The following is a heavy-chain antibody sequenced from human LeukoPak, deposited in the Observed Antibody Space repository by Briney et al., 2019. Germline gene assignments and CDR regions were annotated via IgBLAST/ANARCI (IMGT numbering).Heavy chain of an antibody. CDR1: GGSFSGYY. CDR3: ARHVPTTVTTFLDY. CDR2: INHSGST. V-gene: IGHV4-34*01. D-gene: IGHD4-17*01. J-gene: IGHJ4*02. Sequence: RTSETLSLTCAVYGGSFSGYYWSWIRQPPGKGLEWIGEINHSGSTNYNPSLKSRVTISVDTSKNQFSLKLSSVTAADTAVYYCARHVPTTVTTFLDYWGQGTLVTVSS.